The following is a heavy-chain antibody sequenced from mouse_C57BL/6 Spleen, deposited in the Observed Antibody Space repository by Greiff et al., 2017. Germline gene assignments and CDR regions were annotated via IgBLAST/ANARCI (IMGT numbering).Heavy chain of an antibody. CDR2: IYPSDSET. J-gene: IGHJ3*01. V-gene: IGHV1-61*01. CDR1: GYTFTSYW. D-gene: IGHD1-1*01. Sequence: VQLQQSGAELVRPGSSVKLSCKASGYTFTSYWMDWVKQRPGQGLEWIGNIYPSDSETHYNQKFKDKATLTVDKSSSTAYMQLSSLTSEDSAVYDCAGEWSITAGEAPFAYWGQGTLVTVSA. CDR3: AGEWSITAGEAPFAY.